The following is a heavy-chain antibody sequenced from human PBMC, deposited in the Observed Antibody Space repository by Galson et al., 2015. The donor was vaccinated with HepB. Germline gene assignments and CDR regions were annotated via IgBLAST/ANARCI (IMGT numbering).Heavy chain of an antibody. D-gene: IGHD4-17*01. CDR1: GFTFSSYA. Sequence: SLRLSCAASGFTFSSYAMHWVRQAPGKGLEWVAVISYDGSNKYYADSVKGRFTISRDNSKNTLYLQMNSLRAEDTAVYYCAREHGDYEARDAFDIWGQGTMVTVSS. V-gene: IGHV3-30*04. J-gene: IGHJ3*02. CDR3: AREHGDYEARDAFDI. CDR2: ISYDGSNK.